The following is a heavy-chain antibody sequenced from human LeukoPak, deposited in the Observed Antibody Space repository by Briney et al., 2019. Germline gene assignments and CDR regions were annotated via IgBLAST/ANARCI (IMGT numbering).Heavy chain of an antibody. J-gene: IGHJ4*02. CDR3: ARGPLNWNLDY. Sequence: GGSLRLSCAASGFTFSSYAMHWVRQAPGKGLEWVAVISYDGSNKYYADSVKGRFTISRDNSKNTLYLQMNSLRAEDTAVYYCARGPLNWNLDYWGQGTLVTVSS. CDR2: ISYDGSNK. CDR1: GFTFSSYA. V-gene: IGHV3-30-3*01. D-gene: IGHD1-20*01.